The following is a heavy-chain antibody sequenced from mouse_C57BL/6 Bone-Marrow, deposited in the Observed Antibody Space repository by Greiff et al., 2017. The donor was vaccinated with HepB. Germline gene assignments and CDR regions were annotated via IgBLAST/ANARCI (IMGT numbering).Heavy chain of an antibody. CDR1: GYSFTSYY. V-gene: IGHV1-66*01. CDR3: VGVYYYGSSHWYFDV. CDR2: IYPGSGNT. J-gene: IGHJ1*03. D-gene: IGHD1-1*01. Sequence: VKLMESGPELVKPGASVKISCKASGYSFTSYYIHWVKQRPGQGLEWIGWIYPGSGNTKYNEKFKGKATLTADTSSSTAYMQLSSLTSEDSAVYYCVGVYYYGSSHWYFDVWGTGTTVTVSS.